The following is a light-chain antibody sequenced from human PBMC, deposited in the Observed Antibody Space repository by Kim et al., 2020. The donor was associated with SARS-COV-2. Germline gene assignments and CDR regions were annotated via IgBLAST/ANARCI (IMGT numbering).Light chain of an antibody. CDR1: QSISIH. J-gene: IGKJ4*01. CDR3: QQRNNWPPAVT. CDR2: DAS. Sequence: PGKGATLSCRASQSISIHLAWYQHKPGQAPRLLIYDASNRATGIPDRFSGSGSGTDFTLTIGSLEPEDFAVYYCQQRNNWPPAVTFGGGTKVDIK. V-gene: IGKV3-11*01.